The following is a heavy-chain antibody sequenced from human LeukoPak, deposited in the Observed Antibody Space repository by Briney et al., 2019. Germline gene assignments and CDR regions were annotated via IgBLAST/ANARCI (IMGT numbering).Heavy chain of an antibody. CDR2: ISGSGGST. V-gene: IGHV3-23*01. CDR3: AKDLSAFVGYYDSPNGDY. D-gene: IGHD3-3*01. J-gene: IGHJ4*02. CDR1: GSTFSSYA. Sequence: GGSLRLSCAASGSTFSSYAMSWVRQAPGKGLEWVSAISGSGGSTYYADSVKGRFTISRDNSKNTLYLQMNSLRAEDTAVYYCAKDLSAFVGYYDSPNGDYWGQGTLVTVSS.